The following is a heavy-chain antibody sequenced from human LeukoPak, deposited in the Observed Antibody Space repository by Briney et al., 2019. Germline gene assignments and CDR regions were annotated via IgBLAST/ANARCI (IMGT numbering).Heavy chain of an antibody. CDR2: IYYSGST. V-gene: IGHV4-59*01. Sequence: SETLSLTCTVSGGSISSYYWSWIRQPPRQGLEWIGYIYYSGSTNYNPSLKSRVTISVDTSKNQFSLKLSSVTAADTAVYYCAREHRRDGYNRAFDYWGQGTLVTVSS. CDR1: GGSISSYY. D-gene: IGHD5-24*01. CDR3: AREHRRDGYNRAFDY. J-gene: IGHJ4*02.